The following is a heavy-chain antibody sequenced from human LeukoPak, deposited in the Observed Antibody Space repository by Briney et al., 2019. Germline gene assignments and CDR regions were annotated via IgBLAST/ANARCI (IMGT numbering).Heavy chain of an antibody. D-gene: IGHD6-19*01. V-gene: IGHV3-21*01. CDR2: ISSSSSYI. Sequence: GESLRLSCAVSGFTFSSYSMNWVRQAPGKGLEWVSAISSSSSYIHYADSVKGRCTISRHNAKHSLYFQLNRLRADDTAVYYCARDSSGWYHGMDVWGQGTMVTVSS. J-gene: IGHJ6*02. CDR1: GFTFSSYS. CDR3: ARDSSGWYHGMDV.